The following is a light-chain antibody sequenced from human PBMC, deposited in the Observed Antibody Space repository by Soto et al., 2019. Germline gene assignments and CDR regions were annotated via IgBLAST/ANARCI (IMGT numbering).Light chain of an antibody. CDR3: QQFSSYPLT. V-gene: IGKV3-20*01. Sequence: EIVLTQSPATLSLSPGEGATLSCSASQTVRNNYLAWYQQKPGQAPRLLIYDASSRATGIPDRFSGGGSGTDFTLTISRLEPEDFAVYYCQQFSSYPLTFGGGTKVDTK. J-gene: IGKJ4*01. CDR2: DAS. CDR1: QTVRNNY.